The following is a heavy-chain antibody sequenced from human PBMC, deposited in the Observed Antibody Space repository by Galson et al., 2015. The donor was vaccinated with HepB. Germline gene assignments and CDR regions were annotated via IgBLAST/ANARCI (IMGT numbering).Heavy chain of an antibody. V-gene: IGHV4-34*01. Sequence: SETLSLTCAVYGGSFSGYYWSWIRQSPGKGLEWIGEINHSGSTNYNSSLKSRVTISVDTSMNQFSLKLRSVTAADTAVYYCASPVITPGRFDIWGQGTMVTVSS. J-gene: IGHJ3*02. D-gene: IGHD5-24*01. CDR1: GGSFSGYY. CDR2: INHSGST. CDR3: ASPVITPGRFDI.